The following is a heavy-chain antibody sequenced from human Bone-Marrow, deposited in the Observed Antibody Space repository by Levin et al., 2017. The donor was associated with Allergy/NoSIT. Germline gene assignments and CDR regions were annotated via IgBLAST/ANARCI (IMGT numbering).Heavy chain of an antibody. CDR2: VYYSGLT. D-gene: IGHD2-15*01. CDR1: GDSISSGY. J-gene: IGHJ5*02. Sequence: SETLSLTCTVSGDSISSGYWSWIRQTPGKGLEWIGYVYYSGLTNYNPSLKSRVTISVDTSKNQISLKVFSVTAADTAVYYCAREINDGWSRWFDTWGQGILVTVSS. V-gene: IGHV4-59*01. CDR3: AREINDGWSRWFDT.